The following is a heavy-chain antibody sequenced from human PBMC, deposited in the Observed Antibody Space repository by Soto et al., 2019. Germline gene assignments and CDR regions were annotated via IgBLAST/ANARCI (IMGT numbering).Heavy chain of an antibody. J-gene: IGHJ4*02. CDR3: ARYVTIFGVVMGYFDY. CDR2: ISSSGSTI. V-gene: IGHV3-48*03. D-gene: IGHD3-3*01. Sequence: EVQLVESGGGLVQPGGSLRLSCAASGFTFSSYEMNWVRQAPGKGLEWVSYISSSGSTIYYADSVKGRFTISRDNAKNSLYLQINSLRAEDTAVYYCARYVTIFGVVMGYFDYWGQGTLVTVSS. CDR1: GFTFSSYE.